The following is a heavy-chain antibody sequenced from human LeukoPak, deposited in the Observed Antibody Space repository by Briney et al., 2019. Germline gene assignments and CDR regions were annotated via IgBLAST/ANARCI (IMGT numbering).Heavy chain of an antibody. J-gene: IGHJ4*02. Sequence: SQTLSLTCAISGDSVSGNSAAWNWIRQSPSRGLEWLGRTYYRSKWYNDYAVSVKSRITINPDTSKNQFSLQLNSVTPEDTAVYYCARSVYYDILTGYSQYYFDYWGQGTLVTVSS. V-gene: IGHV6-1*01. CDR1: GDSVSGNSAA. CDR3: ARSVYYDILTGYSQYYFDY. CDR2: TYYRSKWYN. D-gene: IGHD3-9*01.